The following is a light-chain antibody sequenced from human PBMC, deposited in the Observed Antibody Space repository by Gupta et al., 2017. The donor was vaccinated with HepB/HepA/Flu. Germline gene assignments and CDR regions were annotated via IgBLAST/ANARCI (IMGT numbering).Light chain of an antibody. V-gene: IGKV3-15*01. CDR3: QQYNNWPET. J-gene: IGKJ1*01. CDR1: QSVSSN. CDR2: GAS. Sequence: EIVMTQSPATLSASPGERATLTCRASQSVSSNLAWYQQKPGQAPRLLIYGASTRPTGVPARFSGSGSGTEFTLTISSLQSEDFAVYYCQQYNNWPETFGQGTKVEIK.